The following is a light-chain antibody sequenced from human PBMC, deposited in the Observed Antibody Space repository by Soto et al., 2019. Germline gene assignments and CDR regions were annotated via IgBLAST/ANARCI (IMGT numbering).Light chain of an antibody. CDR2: WAS. CDR3: QQFYSTPLT. CDR1: QSLVYNSNNKNY. J-gene: IGKJ4*01. Sequence: DIVMTQSPDSLAVSLGERATINCKSSQSLVYNSNNKNYLAWYRQKPGQPPKLLISWASTRESGVPDRFSGSGSGTDFTLSISSLQAEDVGVYYCQQFYSTPLTFGGGTKVDI. V-gene: IGKV4-1*01.